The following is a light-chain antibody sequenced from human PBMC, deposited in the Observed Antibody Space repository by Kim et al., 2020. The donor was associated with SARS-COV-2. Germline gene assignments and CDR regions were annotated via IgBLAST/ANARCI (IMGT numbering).Light chain of an antibody. V-gene: IGLV1-44*01. J-gene: IGLJ3*02. CDR2: SNN. Sequence: GQRVTLSCSGTSSHIGGNTVHWYQQVPGRAPKLLISSNNQWPSGVTDRFSASKSGTSGSLAVSGLQSEDEADYYCAAWDDSLNGWVFGGGTQLTVL. CDR3: AAWDDSLNGWV. CDR1: SSHIGGNT.